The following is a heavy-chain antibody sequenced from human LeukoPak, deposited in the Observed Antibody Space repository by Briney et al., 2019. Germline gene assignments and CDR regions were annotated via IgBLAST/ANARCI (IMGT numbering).Heavy chain of an antibody. D-gene: IGHD6-13*01. J-gene: IGHJ5*02. V-gene: IGHV3-48*04. CDR2: ISSSSSTI. CDR3: ASRSSTWYDMGNWFDP. CDR1: GFTFSTYN. Sequence: PGGSLRLSCAASGFTFSTYNMNWVRQGPGKGLEWVSYISSSSSTIYYADSVKGRFTISRDNAKNSLYLQMNSLRAEDTAVYYCASRSSTWYDMGNWFDPWGQGTLFIVSS.